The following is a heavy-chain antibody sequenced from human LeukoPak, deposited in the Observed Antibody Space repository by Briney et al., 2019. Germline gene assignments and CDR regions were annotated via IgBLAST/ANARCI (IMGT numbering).Heavy chain of an antibody. CDR2: INHSGST. CDR3: ARTFPRLGYCSGGSCYSKDY. J-gene: IGHJ4*02. Sequence: SETLSLTCAVYGGSFSGYYWSWIRQPPGKGLEWIGEINHSGSTNYNPSLKSRVTMSVDTSKNQFSLKLSSVTAADTAVYYCARTFPRLGYCSGGSCYSKDYWGQGTLVTVSS. D-gene: IGHD2-15*01. CDR1: GGSFSGYY. V-gene: IGHV4-34*01.